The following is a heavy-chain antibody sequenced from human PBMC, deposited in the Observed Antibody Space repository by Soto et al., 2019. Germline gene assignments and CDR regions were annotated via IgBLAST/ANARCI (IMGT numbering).Heavy chain of an antibody. J-gene: IGHJ3*02. CDR3: ARVRATGAAFAI. Sequence: TSETLSLTCAVYGGSFSGYYWSWIRQPPGKGLEWIGEINHSGSTNYNPSLKSRVTISVDTSKNQFSLKLSSVTAADTAVYYCARVRATGAAFAIWGQGTMVTVSS. CDR2: INHSGST. D-gene: IGHD5-12*01. V-gene: IGHV4-34*01. CDR1: GGSFSGYY.